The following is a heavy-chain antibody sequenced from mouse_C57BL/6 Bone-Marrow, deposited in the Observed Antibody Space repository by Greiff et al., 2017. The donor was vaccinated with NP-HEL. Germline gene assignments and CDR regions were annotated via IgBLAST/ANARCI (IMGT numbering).Heavy chain of an antibody. Sequence: VQLQQSGAELARPGASVKLSCKASGYTFTSYGISWVKQRTGQGLEWIGEIYPRSGNTYYNEKFKGKAKLTADKSSSTAYMELRSLTSEDSAVYFCARDSNYFWYFDVWGTGTTVTVSS. D-gene: IGHD2-5*01. CDR1: GYTFTSYG. CDR3: ARDSNYFWYFDV. CDR2: IYPRSGNT. V-gene: IGHV1-81*01. J-gene: IGHJ1*03.